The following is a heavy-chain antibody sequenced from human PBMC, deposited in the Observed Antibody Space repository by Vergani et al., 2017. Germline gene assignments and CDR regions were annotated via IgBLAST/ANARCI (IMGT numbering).Heavy chain of an antibody. CDR3: ARDAYYDILTGSTTNYYYYGMDV. CDR1: GFTFSSYW. J-gene: IGHJ6*02. CDR2: IKQDGSEK. V-gene: IGHV3-7*03. Sequence: EVQLVESGGGLVQPGGSLRLSCAASGFTFSSYWMSWVRQAPGKGLEWVANIKQDGSEKYYVDSVKGRFTISRDNAKNSLYLQMNSLRAEDTAVYYCARDAYYDILTGSTTNYYYYGMDVWGQGTTVTVSS. D-gene: IGHD3-9*01.